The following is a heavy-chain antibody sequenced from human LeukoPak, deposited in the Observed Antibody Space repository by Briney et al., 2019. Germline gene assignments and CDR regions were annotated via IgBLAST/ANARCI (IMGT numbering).Heavy chain of an antibody. J-gene: IGHJ4*02. CDR2: ISWNSGSI. CDR3: ALISSGYCYGYFDY. CDR1: GFTFDDYA. V-gene: IGHV3-9*01. Sequence: GGSLRLSCAASGFTFDDYAMHWVRQAPGRGLEWVSGISWNSGSIGYADSVKGRFTISRDNAKSSLYLQMNSLRAEDTALYYCALISSGYCYGYFDYWGQGTLVTVSS. D-gene: IGHD3-22*01.